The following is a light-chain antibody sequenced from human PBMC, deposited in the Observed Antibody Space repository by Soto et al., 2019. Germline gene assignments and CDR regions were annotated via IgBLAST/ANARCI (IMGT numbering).Light chain of an antibody. V-gene: IGLV2-14*01. CDR1: SSEVGSYNY. Sequence: QSALPQPASVSGSLGPSVTISCTGTSSEVGSYNYVSWYQQHPGKAPKLMIYEVSNRHSGVSNRFSGSKSGNTASLAISGLQAEDEADYYCSSYTSSSTLVVFCGGTKLTVL. CDR2: EVS. J-gene: IGLJ2*01. CDR3: SSYTSSSTLVV.